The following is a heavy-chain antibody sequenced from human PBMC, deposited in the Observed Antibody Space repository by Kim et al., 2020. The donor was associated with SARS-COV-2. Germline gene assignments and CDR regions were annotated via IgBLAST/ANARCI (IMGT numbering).Heavy chain of an antibody. V-gene: IGHV3-11*06. CDR3: ERGAVLLWFGEAECDY. J-gene: IGHJ4*02. Sequence: SVKGQFTISKDNAKNYLYLQMNSLRAEDTTVYYCERGAVLLWFGEAECDYWGQGTLVTVSA. D-gene: IGHD3-10*01.